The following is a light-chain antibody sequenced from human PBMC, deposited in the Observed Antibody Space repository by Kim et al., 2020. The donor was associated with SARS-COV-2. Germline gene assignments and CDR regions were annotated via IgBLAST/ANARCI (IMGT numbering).Light chain of an antibody. CDR1: QSVTSSY. V-gene: IGKV3-20*01. CDR2: GES. J-gene: IGKJ1*01. CDR3: QQYGSSPWT. Sequence: SPGERATPSCRASQSVTSSYLAGYQQKPGQAPRLLIYGESSRATGIPDRFSGSGSGTDFTLTISRLEPEDFAVYHCQQYGSSPWTFGQGTKVDIK.